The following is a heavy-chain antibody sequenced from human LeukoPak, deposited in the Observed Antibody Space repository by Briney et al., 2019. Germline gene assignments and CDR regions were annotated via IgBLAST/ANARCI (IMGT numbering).Heavy chain of an antibody. V-gene: IGHV3-23*01. CDR3: AKDHIAAAIYYYYYMDV. D-gene: IGHD6-13*01. CDR2: ISGSGGST. CDR1: GFTFSSYA. Sequence: PGGSLRLSCAASGFTFSSYAMSWVRQAPGKGLEWVSAISGSGGSTYYADSVKGRFTISRDNSKNTLYLQMNSLRAEDTAVYYCAKDHIAAAIYYYYYMDVWGKGTTVTVSS. J-gene: IGHJ6*03.